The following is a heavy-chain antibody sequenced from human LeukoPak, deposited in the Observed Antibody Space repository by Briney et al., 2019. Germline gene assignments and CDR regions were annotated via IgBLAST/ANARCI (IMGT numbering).Heavy chain of an antibody. CDR1: GFTFSSYA. J-gene: IGHJ5*02. D-gene: IGHD2-2*01. CDR3: ARDRGRYCSSTSCPSLNWFDP. V-gene: IGHV3-23*01. CDR2: ISGSGGST. Sequence: PGGSLRLSCAASGFTFSSYAMSWVRQAPGKGLEWVSAISGSGGSTYYADSVEGRFTISRDNSKNTLYLQMNSLRAEDTAVYYCARDRGRYCSSTSCPSLNWFDPWGQGTLVTVSS.